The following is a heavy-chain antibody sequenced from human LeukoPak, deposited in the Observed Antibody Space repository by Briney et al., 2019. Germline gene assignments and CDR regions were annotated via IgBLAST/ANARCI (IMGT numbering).Heavy chain of an antibody. CDR2: INHSGST. J-gene: IGHJ4*02. CDR3: ARGAPRWLLS. CDR1: GGSFSGYY. D-gene: IGHD3-22*01. V-gene: IGHV4-34*01. Sequence: PSETLSLTCAVYGGSFSGYYWSWIRQPPGKGLEWIGEINHSGSTNYNPSLKSRVTISVDTSKNQFSLKLSSVTAADTAVYYCARGAPRWLLSWGRGTLVTVSS.